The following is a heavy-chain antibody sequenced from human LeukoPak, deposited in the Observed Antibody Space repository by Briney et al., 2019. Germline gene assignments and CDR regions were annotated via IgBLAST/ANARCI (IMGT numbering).Heavy chain of an antibody. CDR3: ARGHYDILTGYYSNYFDY. CDR1: GGSFSGYY. CDR2: INHSGST. J-gene: IGHJ4*02. Sequence: SETLSLTCAVYGGSFSGYYWSWIRQPPGKGLEWIGEINHSGSTNYNPSLKSRVTISVDTSENQFSLKLSSVTAADTAVYYCARGHYDILTGYYSNYFDYWGQGTLVTVSS. V-gene: IGHV4-34*01. D-gene: IGHD3-9*01.